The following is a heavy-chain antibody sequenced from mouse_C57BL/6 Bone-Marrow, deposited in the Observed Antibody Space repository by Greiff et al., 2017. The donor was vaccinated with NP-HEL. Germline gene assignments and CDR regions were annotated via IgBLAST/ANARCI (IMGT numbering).Heavy chain of an antibody. Sequence: QVQLQQSGAELARPGASVKLSCKASGYTFTSYGISWVKQRTGQGLEWIGEIYPRSGNTYYNEKFKGKATLTADKSSSTAYMELRSLTSEDAAVYFCARPHYYGSSPAWFAYCGQGTLVTVSA. D-gene: IGHD1-1*01. CDR3: ARPHYYGSSPAWFAY. CDR1: GYTFTSYG. J-gene: IGHJ3*01. V-gene: IGHV1-81*01. CDR2: IYPRSGNT.